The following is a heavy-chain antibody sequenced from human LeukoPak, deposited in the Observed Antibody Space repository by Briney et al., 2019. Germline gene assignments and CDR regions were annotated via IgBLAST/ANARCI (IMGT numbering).Heavy chain of an antibody. CDR3: ARAHLSSASTDYMDV. J-gene: IGHJ6*03. Sequence: GSLRLSCAASGFMFSSYGLHWVRQAPGKGLEWVAIISYDGSTEYYADSVKGRFTIPRDNSKNTLYLQMNSLRAEDTAVYYCARAHLSSASTDYMDVWGKGTTVTVSS. V-gene: IGHV3-30*03. CDR2: ISYDGSTE. D-gene: IGHD6-6*01. CDR1: GFMFSSYG.